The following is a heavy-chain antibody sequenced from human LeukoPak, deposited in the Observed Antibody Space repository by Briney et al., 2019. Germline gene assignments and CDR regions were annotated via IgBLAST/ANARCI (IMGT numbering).Heavy chain of an antibody. CDR3: ARDKKSGESSEIDY. Sequence: GGSLRLSCAASGFTFSNYWVHWVRQAPGKGLVWVSRINRDGSTTKYADSVKGRFTVSRDNAKNTLNLQMNSLRAEDTAVYYRARDKKSGESSEIDYWGQGTLVTVSS. D-gene: IGHD3-10*01. J-gene: IGHJ4*02. CDR1: GFTFSNYW. CDR2: INRDGSTT. V-gene: IGHV3-74*03.